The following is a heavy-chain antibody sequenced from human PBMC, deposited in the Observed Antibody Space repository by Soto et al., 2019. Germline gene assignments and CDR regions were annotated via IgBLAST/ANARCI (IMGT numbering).Heavy chain of an antibody. CDR3: ASRYCSSTRCYVKTTSYYYYYGMDV. CDR2: IIPIFGTA. J-gene: IGHJ6*02. Sequence: SVKVSCKASGGTFSSYAISWVRQAPGQGLEWMGGIIPIFGTANYAQKFQGRVTITADESTSTAYMELSSLRSEDTAVYYCASRYCSSTRCYVKTTSYYYYYGMDVWGQGTTVTVSS. CDR1: GGTFSSYA. D-gene: IGHD2-2*01. V-gene: IGHV1-69*13.